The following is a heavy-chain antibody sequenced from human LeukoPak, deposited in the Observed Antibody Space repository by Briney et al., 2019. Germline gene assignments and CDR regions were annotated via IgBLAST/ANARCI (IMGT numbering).Heavy chain of an antibody. CDR3: ARDSWFGELSSFDY. CDR2: IKQDGSEK. D-gene: IGHD3-10*01. V-gene: IGHV3-7*01. Sequence: PGGSLRLSCAASGFTFSSYWMSWVRQAPGKGLEWVANIKQDGSEKYYVDSVKGRFTISRDNTKNSLYLQMNSLRAEDAAVYYCARDSWFGELSSFDYWGQGTLDTVSS. CDR1: GFTFSSYW. J-gene: IGHJ4*02.